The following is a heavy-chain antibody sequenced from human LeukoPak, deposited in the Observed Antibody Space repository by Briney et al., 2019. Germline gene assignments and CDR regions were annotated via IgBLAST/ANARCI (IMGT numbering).Heavy chain of an antibody. CDR2: INYSGST. D-gene: IGHD2-15*01. CDR1: GGSFSGYY. V-gene: IGHV4-34*01. J-gene: IGHJ4*02. Sequence: SETLSLTCAVYGGSFSGYYWSWIRQPPGKGLEWSGEINYSGSTNYNPSLKSRVTISVDTSKNQFSLKLSSVAAADTAVYYCARGLVVKRLDYWGQGTLVTVSS. CDR3: ARGLVVKRLDY.